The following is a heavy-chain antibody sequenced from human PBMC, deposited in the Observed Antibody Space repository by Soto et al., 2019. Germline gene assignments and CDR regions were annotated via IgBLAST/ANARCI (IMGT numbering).Heavy chain of an antibody. CDR2: IYSGGST. J-gene: IGHJ6*02. Sequence: SGGSLRLSCAASGFTVSSNYMGWVRQAPGKGLEWVSVIYSGGSTYYADSVKGRFTISRDNSKNTLYLQMNSLRAEDTAVYYCAREGSGWYDYYYGMDVWGQGTTVTVSS. D-gene: IGHD6-19*01. CDR3: AREGSGWYDYYYGMDV. V-gene: IGHV3-53*01. CDR1: GFTVSSNY.